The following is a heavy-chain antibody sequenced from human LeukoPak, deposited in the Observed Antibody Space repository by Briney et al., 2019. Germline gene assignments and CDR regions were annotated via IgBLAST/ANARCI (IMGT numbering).Heavy chain of an antibody. J-gene: IGHJ4*02. CDR3: ARDKLVGATIFDY. Sequence: ASVKVSCKASGYTFTSYDINWVRQATGQGLEWMGWMNPNSGNTGYAQKFQGRVTMTRNTSISTAYMELSSLRAEDTAVYYCARDKLVGATIFDYWGQGTLVTVSS. V-gene: IGHV1-8*01. CDR1: GYTFTSYD. CDR2: MNPNSGNT. D-gene: IGHD1-26*01.